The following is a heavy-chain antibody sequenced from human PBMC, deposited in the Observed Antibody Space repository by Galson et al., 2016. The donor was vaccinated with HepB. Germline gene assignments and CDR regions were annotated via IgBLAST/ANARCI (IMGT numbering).Heavy chain of an antibody. Sequence: SLRLSCAASGFTVSRNYMSWVRQAPGKGLEWVSIISRNACTSYADSVKGRFTISRDNSRNTLYLLMNSLRSEDTAVYYCAGHQTGWSEAEYFQHWGQGTLVVVSS. J-gene: IGHJ1*01. CDR3: AGHQTGWSEAEYFQH. CDR1: GFTVSRNY. D-gene: IGHD6-19*01. V-gene: IGHV3-66*02. CDR2: ISRNACT.